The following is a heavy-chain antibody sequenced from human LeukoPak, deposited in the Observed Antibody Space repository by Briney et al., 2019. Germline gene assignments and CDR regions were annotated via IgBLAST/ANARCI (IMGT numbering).Heavy chain of an antibody. CDR3: ARGCRSPFFGVVLYGMDV. D-gene: IGHD3-3*01. CDR2: INPNSGGT. CDR1: GYTFTGCY. V-gene: IGHV1-2*06. J-gene: IGHJ6*02. Sequence: GASVKVSCKASGYTFTGCYMHWVRQAPGQGLEWMGRINPNSGGTNYAQKFQGRVTMTRDTSISTAYMELSRLRSDDTAVYYCARGCRSPFFGVVLYGMDVWGQGTTVTVSS.